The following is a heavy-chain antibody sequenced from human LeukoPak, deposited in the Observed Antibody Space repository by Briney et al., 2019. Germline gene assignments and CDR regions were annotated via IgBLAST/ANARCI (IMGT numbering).Heavy chain of an antibody. D-gene: IGHD6-6*01. CDR3: ARDQGGSQRIAALDY. CDR2: ISYDGSNK. Sequence: PGRSLRLSCAASGFTFSSYGMHWVRQAPGKGLEWVAVISYDGSNKYYADSVKGRFTISRDNSKNTLYLQMNSLRAEDTAVYYCARDQGGSQRIAALDYWGQGTLVTVSS. CDR1: GFTFSSYG. V-gene: IGHV3-30*03. J-gene: IGHJ4*02.